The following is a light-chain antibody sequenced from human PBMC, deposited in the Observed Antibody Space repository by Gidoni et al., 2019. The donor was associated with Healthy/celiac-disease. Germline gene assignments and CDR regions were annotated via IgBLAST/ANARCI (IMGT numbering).Light chain of an antibody. Sequence: QSALTQPPYASGSPGQPVTISCTGTSRDVGGYNYVSWYQQHPGNSPKLMIYEFSKTPSGVPDRFSGSKSGNTASLSVSGLQAEDEADYYGSSYAGSNNFNVFGTGTKVTVL. V-gene: IGLV2-8*01. CDR1: SRDVGGYNY. CDR2: EFS. CDR3: SSYAGSNNFNV. J-gene: IGLJ1*01.